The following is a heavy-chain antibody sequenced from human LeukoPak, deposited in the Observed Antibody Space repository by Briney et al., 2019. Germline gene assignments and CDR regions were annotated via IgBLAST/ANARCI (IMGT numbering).Heavy chain of an antibody. D-gene: IGHD3-10*01. CDR2: ISYEGGTQ. J-gene: IGHJ5*02. CDR3: AKEGTPQVSTWYDL. CDR1: GVTLSPYG. V-gene: IGHV3-30*18. Sequence: GGSLRLSCAASGVTLSPYGMHWVRQAPGKGLEWVAVISYEGGTQHYADSVKGRFIISRDNPRNTLYLQMNILRTGDTAVYYCAKEGTPQVSTWYDLWGQGTQVIVSS.